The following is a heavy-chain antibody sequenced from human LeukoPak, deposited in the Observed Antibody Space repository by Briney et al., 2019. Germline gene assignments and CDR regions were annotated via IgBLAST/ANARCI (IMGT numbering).Heavy chain of an antibody. CDR1: GGSISSSSYY. J-gene: IGHJ4*02. CDR2: IYYSGST. D-gene: IGHD3-10*01. Sequence: PSETLSLTCTVSGGSISSSSYYWGWIRQPPGKGLEWIGSIYYSGSTYYNPSLKSRVTISVDTSKNQFSLKLSSVTAADTAVYYCVKDRTGTYTLDYWGQGTLVTVSS. V-gene: IGHV4-39*02. CDR3: VKDRTGTYTLDY.